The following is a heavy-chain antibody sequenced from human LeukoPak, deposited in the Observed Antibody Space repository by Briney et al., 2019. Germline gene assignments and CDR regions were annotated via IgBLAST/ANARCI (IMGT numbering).Heavy chain of an antibody. J-gene: IGHJ6*03. V-gene: IGHV1-2*02. CDR2: INPNSGGT. Sequence: GASVKVSCKSSGYTFTGYYMHWVRQAPGQGLEWMGWINPNSGGTNYAQKFQGRVTMTRDTSISTAYMELSRLRSDDTAVYYCARAAAAAAGTSDYYYYYMDVWGKGTTVTVSS. D-gene: IGHD6-13*01. CDR3: ARAAAAAAGTSDYYYYYMDV. CDR1: GYTFTGYY.